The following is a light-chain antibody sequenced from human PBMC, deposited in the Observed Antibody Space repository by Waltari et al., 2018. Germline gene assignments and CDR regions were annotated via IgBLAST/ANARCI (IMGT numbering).Light chain of an antibody. CDR1: QRISTW. CDR3: QQYGTYPLT. J-gene: IGKJ4*01. CDR2: KAS. Sequence: DIQMTQSPSTPSASVGDRVTITCRASQRISTWLAWYQQKPGKAPKLLIYKASSLESGVPLRFSGSGSGTEFTLTISSLQPDDFASYYCQQYGTYPLTFGGGTKVGIE. V-gene: IGKV1-5*03.